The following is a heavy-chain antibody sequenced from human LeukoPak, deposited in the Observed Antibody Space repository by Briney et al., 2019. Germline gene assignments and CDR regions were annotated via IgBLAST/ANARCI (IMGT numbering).Heavy chain of an antibody. J-gene: IGHJ5*01. CDR1: GFTFSSYA. V-gene: IGHV3-30*01. Sequence: GGSLRLSCAASGFTFSSYAMHWVRQAPGKGLEWVAATSPDGKSQYYADSVKGRFTISRDNYRKMVFLQMNSLTTEDTAVYSCFNGSAYYYDSWGQGTLVTVSS. CDR2: TSPDGKSQ. CDR3: FNGSAYYYDS. D-gene: IGHD3-22*01.